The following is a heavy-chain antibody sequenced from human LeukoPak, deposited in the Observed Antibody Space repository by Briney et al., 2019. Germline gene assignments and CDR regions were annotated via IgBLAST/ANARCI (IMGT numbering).Heavy chain of an antibody. Sequence: GGSLRLSCAASGFTVSSNYMSWVRQAPGKGLEWVSVIYSGGSTYYADSVKGRFTISRDNSKNTLYLQMNSLRAEDTAVYYCARGGVVVAAFEYFQHWGQGTLVTVSS. CDR2: IYSGGST. CDR3: ARGGVVVAAFEYFQH. CDR1: GFTVSSNY. V-gene: IGHV3-53*01. J-gene: IGHJ1*01. D-gene: IGHD2-15*01.